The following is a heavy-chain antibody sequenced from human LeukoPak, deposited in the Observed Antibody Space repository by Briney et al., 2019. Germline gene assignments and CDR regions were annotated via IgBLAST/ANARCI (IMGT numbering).Heavy chain of an antibody. CDR2: IYYSGST. CDR3: ARDNQLGYCSGGSCYAHWFDP. D-gene: IGHD2-15*01. CDR1: GGSISSGGYY. V-gene: IGHV4-31*03. Sequence: PSETLSLTCTVSGGSISSGGYYWSWIRQHPGKGLEWIVYIYYSGSTYYNPSLKSRVTISVDTSKNQFSLKLSSVTAADTAVYYCARDNQLGYCSGGSCYAHWFDPWGQGTLVTVSS. J-gene: IGHJ5*02.